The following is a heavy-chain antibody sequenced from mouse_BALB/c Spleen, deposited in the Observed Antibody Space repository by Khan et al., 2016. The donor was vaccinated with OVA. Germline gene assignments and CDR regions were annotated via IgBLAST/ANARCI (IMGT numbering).Heavy chain of an antibody. J-gene: IGHJ4*01. CDR3: ARKNYYGYAVDY. Sequence: EVQLQESGPGLVKPSQSLSLTCTVTGYSITTNYAWDWIRQFPGNKLEWMGYISYSGSTSYNPSLKSRISITRDTSKNQFFLPLNSVTTEDTATYYCARKNYYGYAVDYWGQGTSVTVSS. CDR2: ISYSGST. D-gene: IGHD1-1*01. V-gene: IGHV3-2*02. CDR1: GYSITTNYA.